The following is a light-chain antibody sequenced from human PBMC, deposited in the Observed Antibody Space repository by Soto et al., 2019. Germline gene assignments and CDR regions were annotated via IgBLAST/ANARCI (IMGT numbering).Light chain of an antibody. CDR3: SSYTSSSTVV. Sequence: QSALTQPASVSGSPGQSITISCTGTSSDVGDYNYVSWYQQHPGKAPKLMINDVGNRPSGVSTRFSGAKSGNTASLTISGLQAEDEADYFCSSYTSSSTVVFGGGTKLTVL. CDR2: DVG. V-gene: IGLV2-14*01. CDR1: SSDVGDYNY. J-gene: IGLJ2*01.